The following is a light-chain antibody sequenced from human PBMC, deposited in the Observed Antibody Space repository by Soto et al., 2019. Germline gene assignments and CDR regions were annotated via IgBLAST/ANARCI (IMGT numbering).Light chain of an antibody. CDR2: DAS. CDR3: QQRSNWPT. V-gene: IGKV3-11*01. Sequence: IVLRHSPSTLSLSPLERATLSFMASQSVSSYLAWYQQKPGQAPRLLIYDASNRATGIPARFSGSGSGTDFTLTISSLEPEDFAVYYCQQRSNWPTFGQGTKVDIK. CDR1: QSVSSY. J-gene: IGKJ1*01.